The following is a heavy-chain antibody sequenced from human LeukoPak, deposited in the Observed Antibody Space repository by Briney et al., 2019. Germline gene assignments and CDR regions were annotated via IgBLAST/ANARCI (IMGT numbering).Heavy chain of an antibody. V-gene: IGHV3-48*04. CDR2: ISSSSSTI. CDR3: ARAPARYDSSGKQSSRPHAFDI. Sequence: GESLRLSCAASGFTFSNFGMHWVRQAPGKGLEWVSYISSSSSTIYYADSVKGRFTISRDNAKNSLYLQMNSLRAEDTAVYYCARAPARYDSSGKQSSRPHAFDIWGQGTMVTVSS. CDR1: GFTFSNFG. J-gene: IGHJ3*02. D-gene: IGHD3-22*01.